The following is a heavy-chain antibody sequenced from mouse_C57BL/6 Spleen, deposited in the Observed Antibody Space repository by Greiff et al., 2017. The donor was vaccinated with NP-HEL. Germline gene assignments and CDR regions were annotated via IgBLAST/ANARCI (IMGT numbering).Heavy chain of an antibody. CDR3: TRLGGKTFAY. J-gene: IGHJ3*01. CDR2: IDPETGGT. D-gene: IGHD1-1*02. V-gene: IGHV1-15*01. CDR1: GYTFTDYE. Sequence: VQLVESGAELVRPGASVTLSCKASGYTFTDYEMHWVKQTPVHGLEWIGAIDPETGGTAYNQKFKGKAILTADKSSSTAYMELRSLTSEDSAVYYCTRLGGKTFAYWGQGTLVTVSA.